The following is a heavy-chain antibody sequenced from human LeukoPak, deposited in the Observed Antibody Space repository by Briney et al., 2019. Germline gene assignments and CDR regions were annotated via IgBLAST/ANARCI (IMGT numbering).Heavy chain of an antibody. J-gene: IGHJ4*02. CDR2: IYHSGST. CDR1: GYSISSGYY. CDR3: ARDSRAGYCSGWYLIDY. V-gene: IGHV4-38-2*02. D-gene: IGHD6-19*01. Sequence: PSETLSLTCAVSGYSISSGYYWGWIRQPPGKGLEWIGSIYHSGSTYYNPSLKSRVTISVDTSKNQFSLKLSSVTAADTAVYYCARDSRAGYCSGWYLIDYWGQGTLVTVSS.